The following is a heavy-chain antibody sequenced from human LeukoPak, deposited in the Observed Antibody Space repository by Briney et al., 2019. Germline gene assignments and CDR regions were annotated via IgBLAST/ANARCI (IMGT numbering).Heavy chain of an antibody. Sequence: SVKVSCKASGGTFSSYAISWVRQAPGQGLEWMGRIIPILGIANYAQKFQGRVTITADKSTSTAYMELSSLRSEDTAVYYCARDLPSMIVVVPFDYRGQGTLVTVSS. J-gene: IGHJ4*02. V-gene: IGHV1-69*04. CDR2: IIPILGIA. CDR3: ARDLPSMIVVVPFDY. D-gene: IGHD3-22*01. CDR1: GGTFSSYA.